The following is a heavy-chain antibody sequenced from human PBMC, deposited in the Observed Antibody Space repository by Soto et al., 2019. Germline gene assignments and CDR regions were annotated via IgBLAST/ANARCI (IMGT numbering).Heavy chain of an antibody. CDR3: ASSDVTVTPFPPGY. V-gene: IGHV4-31*02. Sequence: LCGGSISSGGYYWSWIRQHPGKGLEWIGYIYYSGSTYYNPSLKSRVTISVDTSKNQFSLKLSSVTAADTAVYYCASSDVTVTPFPPGYWGQGTLVTVSS. J-gene: IGHJ4*02. CDR2: IYYSGST. CDR1: GGSISSGGYY. D-gene: IGHD4-4*01.